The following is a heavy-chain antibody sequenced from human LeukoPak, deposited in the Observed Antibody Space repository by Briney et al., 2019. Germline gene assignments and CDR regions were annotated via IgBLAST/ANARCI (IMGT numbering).Heavy chain of an antibody. J-gene: IGHJ4*02. CDR3: ARVPFYFDSSGYYFDY. V-gene: IGHV1-46*01. D-gene: IGHD3-22*01. Sequence: ASVKVSCKASGYTFTNYGISWVRQAPGQGLEWMGIINPSGGSASYAQKFQGRVTMTRDTSTSTVYMELSSLRSEDTAVYYCARVPFYFDSSGYYFDYWGQGTLVTVSS. CDR2: INPSGGSA. CDR1: GYTFTNYG.